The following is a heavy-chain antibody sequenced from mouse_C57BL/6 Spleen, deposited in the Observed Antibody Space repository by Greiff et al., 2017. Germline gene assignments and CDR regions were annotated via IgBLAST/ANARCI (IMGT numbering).Heavy chain of an antibody. Sequence: VQLQQSGPELVQPGASVKLSCKASGYTFTSYDINWVQQRPGQGLEWVGWIYSRAGSTTSNEKFKGKGTLTVDTSSSTAYMELHSLTSEDSAVYFCASYDQGGMDYWGQGTSVTVAS. CDR2: IYSRAGST. D-gene: IGHD2-3*01. J-gene: IGHJ4*01. V-gene: IGHV1-85*01. CDR1: GYTFTSYD. CDR3: ASYDQGGMDY.